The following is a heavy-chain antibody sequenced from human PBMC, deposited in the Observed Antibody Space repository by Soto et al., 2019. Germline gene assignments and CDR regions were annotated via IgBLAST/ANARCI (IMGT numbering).Heavy chain of an antibody. J-gene: IGHJ3*01. Sequence: SETLSLTCTVSGGSISSSSYYWGWIRQPPGKGLEWIGSIYYSGSTYYNPSLKNRVTISVDTSKNHFSLKLSSVTAADTAVYFCAISHVETFMVVGALDAFDFWGHGTMVTVSS. V-gene: IGHV4-39*02. CDR2: IYYSGST. D-gene: IGHD5-18*01. CDR3: AISHVETFMVVGALDAFDF. CDR1: GGSISSSSYY.